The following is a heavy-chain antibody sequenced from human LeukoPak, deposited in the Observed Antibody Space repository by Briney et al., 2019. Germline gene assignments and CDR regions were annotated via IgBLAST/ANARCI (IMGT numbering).Heavy chain of an antibody. V-gene: IGHV3-23*01. Sequence: PGGSLRLSCAASGFTFSSYSMNWVRQGPGEGLEWVSSISGSGGSTYYADSVKGRFTISRDNSKNTQYLQMNSLRAEDTALYCCAKVEYSSNIPQHWGQGTLVTVSS. CDR2: ISGSGGST. CDR3: AKVEYSSNIPQH. J-gene: IGHJ1*01. CDR1: GFTFSSYS. D-gene: IGHD6-13*01.